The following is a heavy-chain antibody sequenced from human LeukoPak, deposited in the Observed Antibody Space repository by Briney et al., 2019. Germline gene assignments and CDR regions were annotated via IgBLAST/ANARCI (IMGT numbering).Heavy chain of an antibody. CDR3: ARVTPGYTGRGADYYYMDV. D-gene: IGHD6-13*01. Sequence: SETLSLTCTVSGGSISSGYYYWSWIRQPPGKGLEWIGYISYSGSTSYNPSLESRVTISVDTSKNQSALRPSSVTAADTAVYYCARVTPGYTGRGADYYYMDVWGKGTTVTVSS. V-gene: IGHV4-30-4*08. CDR1: GGSISSGYYY. CDR2: ISYSGST. J-gene: IGHJ6*03.